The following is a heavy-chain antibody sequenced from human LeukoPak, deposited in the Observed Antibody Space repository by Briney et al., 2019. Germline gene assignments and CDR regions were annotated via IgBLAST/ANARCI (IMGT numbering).Heavy chain of an antibody. CDR1: GFTFFNSA. J-gene: IGHJ1*01. CDR3: AKEGRGAMIVVVITTSFQH. D-gene: IGHD3-22*01. Sequence: GGSLRLSCAASGFTFFNSAMNWVRQIPGKGLEWVSTISGGGGSTYYAESVKGRFTISRDNSKNTLYLQMNSLRAEDTAVYYCAKEGRGAMIVVVITTSFQHWGQGTLVTVSS. CDR2: ISGGGGST. V-gene: IGHV3-23*01.